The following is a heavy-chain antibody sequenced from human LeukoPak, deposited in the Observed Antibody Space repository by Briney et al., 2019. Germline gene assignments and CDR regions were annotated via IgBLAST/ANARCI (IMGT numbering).Heavy chain of an antibody. CDR3: ARFADLSYYYDSSGYYYFDY. CDR1: DDSITIYY. Sequence: SETLSLTCSVSDDSITIYYWTWIRQPPGKGLEWIGYIDHTGTTNYNPSLNSRVTISRDTSKNHFSLQLSSVTAADTAVYFCARFADLSYYYDSSGYYYFDYWGQGTLVTVSS. D-gene: IGHD3-22*01. V-gene: IGHV4-59*01. CDR2: IDHTGTT. J-gene: IGHJ4*02.